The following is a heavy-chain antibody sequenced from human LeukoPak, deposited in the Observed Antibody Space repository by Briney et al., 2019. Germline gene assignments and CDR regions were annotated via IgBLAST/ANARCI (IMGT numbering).Heavy chain of an antibody. Sequence: SETLSLTCAVSGGSISSGYWWSWVRQPPGKGLEWIGEIFHSGSTKYNPSLKSRVSISVDKSKNQFSLRLNSVTTADTAVYYCARDGYERGDDTDYMDVWGKGTTVTVSS. D-gene: IGHD2-2*03. J-gene: IGHJ6*03. CDR1: GGSISSGYW. V-gene: IGHV4-4*02. CDR3: ARDGYERGDDTDYMDV. CDR2: IFHSGST.